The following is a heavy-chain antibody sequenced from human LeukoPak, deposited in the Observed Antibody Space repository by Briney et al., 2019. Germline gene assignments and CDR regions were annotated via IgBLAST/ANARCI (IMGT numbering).Heavy chain of an antibody. CDR3: ARDPYYYGSGSGAY. CDR2: IYSGGST. J-gene: IGHJ4*02. V-gene: IGHV3-53*01. D-gene: IGHD3-10*01. CDR1: GFTVSSNY. Sequence: GGSLRLSCAASGFTVSSNYMSWVRQAPGKGLEWVSVIYSGGSTYYADSVKGRFTISRGNSKNTLYLQMNSLRAEDTAVYYCARDPYYYGSGSGAYWGQGTLVTVSS.